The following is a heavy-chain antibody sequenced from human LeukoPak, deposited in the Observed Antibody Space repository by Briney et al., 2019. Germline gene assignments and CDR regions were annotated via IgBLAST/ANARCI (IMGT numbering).Heavy chain of an antibody. V-gene: IGHV3-21*04. CDR2: ISSSSSYI. D-gene: IGHD3-10*01. J-gene: IGHJ4*02. CDR1: GFTFSSYS. CDR3: ASALLLWFGDLYFDY. Sequence: GGSLRLSCAASGFTFSSYSMNWVRQAPGKGLEWVSSISSSSSYIYYADSLKGRFTISRDNAKNSLYLQMNSLRTEDTAVYYCASALLLWFGDLYFDYWGQGTLVTVSS.